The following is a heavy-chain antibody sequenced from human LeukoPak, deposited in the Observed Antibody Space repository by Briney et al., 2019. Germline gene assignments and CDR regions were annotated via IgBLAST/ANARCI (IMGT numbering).Heavy chain of an antibody. CDR3: ARASGLGYCSGGSCYPRGYYGMDV. D-gene: IGHD2-15*01. Sequence: PGGSLRLSCAASGFTFSSYDMHWVRQATGKGLEWVSAIGTAGDTYYPGSVKGRFTISRENAKNSLYLQMNSLRAGDTAVYYCARASGLGYCSGGSCYPRGYYGMDVWGQGTTVTVSS. CDR1: GFTFSSYD. CDR2: IGTAGDT. J-gene: IGHJ6*02. V-gene: IGHV3-13*01.